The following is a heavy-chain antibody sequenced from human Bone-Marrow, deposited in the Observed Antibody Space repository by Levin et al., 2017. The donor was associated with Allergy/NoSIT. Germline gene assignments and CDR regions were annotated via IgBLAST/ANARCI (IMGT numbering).Heavy chain of an antibody. Sequence: KASETLSLTCSVSGGSISNSYWSWIRQAPGKGLEWIGYIKNSGTTKYNPSLNSRVTISADTSKNQVSLRLTSVTAADTAVYYCESLGYTISYYDYAMDVWGQGTTVTVSS. CDR1: GGSISNSY. CDR3: ESLGYTISYYDYAMDV. D-gene: IGHD2-15*01. V-gene: IGHV4-59*01. CDR2: IKNSGTT. J-gene: IGHJ6*02.